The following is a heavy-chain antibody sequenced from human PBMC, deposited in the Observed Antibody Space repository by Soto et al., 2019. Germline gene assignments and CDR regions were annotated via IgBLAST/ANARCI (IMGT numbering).Heavy chain of an antibody. CDR3: ARDHASWTPGY. D-gene: IGHD6-13*01. CDR1: GFTFSSYG. Sequence: QVQLVESGGGVVQPEGSLTLSCAASGFTFSSYGMHWVRQAPGKGLEWVAVIWSDGINKNYADSVKGRFTISRDNSKSTLYLQMNSLGAEDTAVYYCARDHASWTPGYWCQGTLVTVSS. CDR2: IWSDGINK. V-gene: IGHV3-33*01. J-gene: IGHJ4*02.